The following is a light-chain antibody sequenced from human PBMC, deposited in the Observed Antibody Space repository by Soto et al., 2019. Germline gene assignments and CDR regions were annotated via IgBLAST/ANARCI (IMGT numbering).Light chain of an antibody. CDR1: QSVSSY. V-gene: IGKV3-11*01. Sequence: EVVLTQSPATLSLSPGVRATLSCRASQSVSSYLAWYQQKPGQAPRLLIYDASNRATGIPARFSGTGSGTDFTLTINNLEPEDFAVYYCQVRTNWSIAFGRGTRLEI. CDR3: QVRTNWSIA. CDR2: DAS. J-gene: IGKJ5*01.